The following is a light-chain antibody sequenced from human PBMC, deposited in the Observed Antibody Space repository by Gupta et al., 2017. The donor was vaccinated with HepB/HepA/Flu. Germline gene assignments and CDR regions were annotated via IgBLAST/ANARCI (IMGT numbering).Light chain of an antibody. CDR2: KDN. Sequence: SYELTQPPSVSVSLGQMARITCSGEALPKKYAYWYQQKPGQSPVLVIYKDNKRPSGIPERFSGSSSGTMATLTISGAQAEDEADYYCHSTDTSGTPVFGGGTKLTVL. V-gene: IGLV3-16*01. CDR1: ALPKKY. CDR3: HSTDTSGTPV. J-gene: IGLJ3*02.